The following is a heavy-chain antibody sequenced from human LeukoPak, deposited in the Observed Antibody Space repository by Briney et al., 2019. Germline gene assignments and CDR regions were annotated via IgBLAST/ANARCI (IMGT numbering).Heavy chain of an antibody. J-gene: IGHJ4*02. CDR1: GFTFSNYY. CDR2: ISSSGSTI. Sequence: GGSLRLSCVASGFTFSNYYMAWIRQAPGKGLEWVSYISSSGSTIYYADSVKGRFTISRDNAKNSLSVHMNSLRAGDTPVLYCCGANRGWGGRYFDYWGQGTLVTVSS. D-gene: IGHD3-16*01. CDR3: CGANRGWGGRYFDY. V-gene: IGHV3-11*01.